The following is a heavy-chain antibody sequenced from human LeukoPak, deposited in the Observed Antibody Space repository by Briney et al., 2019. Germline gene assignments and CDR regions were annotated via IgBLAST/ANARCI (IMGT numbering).Heavy chain of an antibody. D-gene: IGHD6-13*01. Sequence: GGSLRLSCTASGFTFSTYDMSWVRQAPGRGLEWVAAISGSGGSTYYADSVKGRFTIFRDNSKNTLYLQMNSLRAEDTAVYYCAKALAAAGEDAFDIWGQGTMVTVSS. J-gene: IGHJ3*02. CDR3: AKALAAAGEDAFDI. CDR2: ISGSGGST. CDR1: GFTFSTYD. V-gene: IGHV3-23*01.